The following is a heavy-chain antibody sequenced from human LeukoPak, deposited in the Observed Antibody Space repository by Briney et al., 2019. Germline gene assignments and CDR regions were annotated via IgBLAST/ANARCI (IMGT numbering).Heavy chain of an antibody. CDR1: GFTFSSYA. V-gene: IGHV3-23*01. J-gene: IGHJ4*02. Sequence: GGSLRLSCAASGFTFSSYAMSWVRQAPGKGLEWVSAISGGGDNTYYADSVRGRFTVSRDNSKNTLYVQMTSPRAEDTAVYYCAREGIPMVLSLDHWGQGTLVTVSS. CDR3: AREGIPMVLSLDH. D-gene: IGHD3-10*01. CDR2: ISGGGDNT.